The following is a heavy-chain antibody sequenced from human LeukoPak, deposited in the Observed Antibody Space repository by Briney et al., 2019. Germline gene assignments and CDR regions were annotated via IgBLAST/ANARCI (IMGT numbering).Heavy chain of an antibody. Sequence: GGSLRLSCAASGFTFNSFAMAWVRQAPGKGLECVSAISDNGDRTFYGDSVKGRFTISRDESKSTLYLQMNVLTAEDTAFYSCAKVWAVKGGHSDTTQFDSWGQGTLVTVSS. V-gene: IGHV3-23*01. D-gene: IGHD4-23*01. CDR3: AKVWAVKGGHSDTTQFDS. CDR1: GFTFNSFA. CDR2: ISDNGDRT. J-gene: IGHJ4*02.